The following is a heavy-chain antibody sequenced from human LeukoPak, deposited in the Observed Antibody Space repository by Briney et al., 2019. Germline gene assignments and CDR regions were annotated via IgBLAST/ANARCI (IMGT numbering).Heavy chain of an antibody. CDR3: AGGLVPAARLLIFGGFDY. CDR1: GFTFSSNV. CDR2: ISHDGSNK. J-gene: IGHJ4*02. Sequence: GGSLRLSCATSGFTFSSNVIHWVRQAPGKGLEWVAVISHDGSNKYYADSVKGRFTISRDNAKNSLYLQMNSLRAEDTAVYYCAGGLVPAARLLIFGGFDYWGQGTLVTVSS. V-gene: IGHV3-30-3*01. D-gene: IGHD2-2*01.